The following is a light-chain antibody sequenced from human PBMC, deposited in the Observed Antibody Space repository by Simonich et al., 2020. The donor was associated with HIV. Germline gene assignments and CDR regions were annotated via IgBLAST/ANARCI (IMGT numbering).Light chain of an antibody. J-gene: IGLJ2*01. V-gene: IGLV3-21*03. CDR1: NIGSES. CDR2: DDN. CDR3: QVWDSSSDHREV. Sequence: SDVLTQPPSVSVAPGKTARITCGGKNIGSESVHWYQQKAGQAPVMVVYDDNDRPSGIPERFSGSNSGNTATLSISRVEAGVEADYYCQVWDSSSDHREVFGGGTKLTVL.